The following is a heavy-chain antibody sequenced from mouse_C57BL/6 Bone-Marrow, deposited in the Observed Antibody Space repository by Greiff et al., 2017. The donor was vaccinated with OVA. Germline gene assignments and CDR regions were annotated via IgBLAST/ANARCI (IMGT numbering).Heavy chain of an antibody. CDR2: ISYDGSN. CDR3: AREDWWYFDV. CDR1: GYSITSGYY. V-gene: IGHV3-6*01. J-gene: IGHJ1*03. Sequence: EVQLKESGPGLVKPSQSLSLTCSVTGYSITSGYYWNWIRQFPGNKLEWMGYISYDGSNNYNPSLKNRISITRDTSKNQFFLKLNSVTTEDTATYYCAREDWWYFDVWGTGTTVTVSS.